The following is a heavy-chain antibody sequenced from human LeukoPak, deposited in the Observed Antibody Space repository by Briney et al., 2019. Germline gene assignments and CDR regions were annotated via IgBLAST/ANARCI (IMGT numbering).Heavy chain of an antibody. CDR3: ARENSGSYREFDY. Sequence: SETLSLTCTVSGGSISSYYWSWIRQPAGKGLEWIGRIYISGSTNYNASLKSRVSMSVDTSKNQFSLKLSSVTAADTAVFYCARENSGSYREFDYWGQGTLVTVSS. V-gene: IGHV4-4*07. J-gene: IGHJ4*02. CDR1: GGSISSYY. CDR2: IYISGST. D-gene: IGHD1-26*01.